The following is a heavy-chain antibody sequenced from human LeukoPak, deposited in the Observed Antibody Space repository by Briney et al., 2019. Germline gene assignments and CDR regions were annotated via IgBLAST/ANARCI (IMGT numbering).Heavy chain of an antibody. CDR2: INHSGST. V-gene: IGHV4-34*01. Sequence: PSETLSLTCAVYGGSFSGYYWSWIRQPPGKGLEWIGEINHSGSTNYNPSLKSRVTISVDTSKNQFPLKLSSVTAADTAVYYCARAAIVVVPAAAGWFDPWGQGTLVTVSS. J-gene: IGHJ5*02. D-gene: IGHD2-2*01. CDR1: GGSFSGYY. CDR3: ARAAIVVVPAAAGWFDP.